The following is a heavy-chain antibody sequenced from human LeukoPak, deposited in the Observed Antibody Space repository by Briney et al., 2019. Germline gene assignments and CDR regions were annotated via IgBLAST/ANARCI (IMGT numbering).Heavy chain of an antibody. CDR3: ARDRFYYDFWSGYYPRDYYMDV. Sequence: SETLSLTCAVYGGSFSGYYWSSIRQPPGKGLGWIGEINHSGSTNYNPSLKSRVTISVDTSKNQFSLKLSSVTAADTAVYYCARDRFYYDFWSGYYPRDYYMDVWGKGTTVTVSS. V-gene: IGHV4-34*01. CDR1: GGSFSGYY. D-gene: IGHD3-3*01. J-gene: IGHJ6*03. CDR2: INHSGST.